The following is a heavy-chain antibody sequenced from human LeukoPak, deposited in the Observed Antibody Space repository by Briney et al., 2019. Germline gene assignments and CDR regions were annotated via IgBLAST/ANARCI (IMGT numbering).Heavy chain of an antibody. V-gene: IGHV4-59*02. Sequence: SETLSLTCTVSGGSVYNFYWSWLRQPPGGGLEYIGYIYYSGSTNYNPSLKSRVTISVATSKNQFSLKLNSVTAADTAVYFCARLTRLTLIRGVTGYHSLDVWGKGTKVTVTS. J-gene: IGHJ6*04. CDR1: GGSVYNFY. D-gene: IGHD3-10*01. CDR2: IYYSGST. CDR3: ARLTRLTLIRGVTGYHSLDV.